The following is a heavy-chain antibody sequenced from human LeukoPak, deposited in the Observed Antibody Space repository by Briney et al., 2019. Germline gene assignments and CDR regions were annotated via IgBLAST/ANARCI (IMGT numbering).Heavy chain of an antibody. CDR3: ASADC. J-gene: IGHJ4*02. CDR1: GFAFSTYA. V-gene: IGHV3-64*01. Sequence: GGSLRLSCAASGFAFSTYAMNWVHQAPGKGLEYVSAISHVGGTTYYANSVKGRFTISRDNTKNTLYLQMGSLRDEDMAVYYCASADCWGQGTLVTVSS. CDR2: ISHVGGTT.